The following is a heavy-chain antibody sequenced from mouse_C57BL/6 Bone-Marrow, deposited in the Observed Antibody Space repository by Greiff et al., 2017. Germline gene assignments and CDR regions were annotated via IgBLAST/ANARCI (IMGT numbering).Heavy chain of an antibody. V-gene: IGHV1-82*01. CDR2: IYPGDGDT. D-gene: IGHD3-2*02. CDR1: GYAFSSSW. Sequence: QVQLQQSGPELVKPGASVKISCKASGYAFSSSWMNWVKQRPGKGLEWIGRIYPGDGDTNCNGKFKGKATLTADKSSSTAYMQLSSLTSEDSAVYFCARWEGQLRLRYYFDYWGQGTTLTVSS. CDR3: ARWEGQLRLRYYFDY. J-gene: IGHJ2*01.